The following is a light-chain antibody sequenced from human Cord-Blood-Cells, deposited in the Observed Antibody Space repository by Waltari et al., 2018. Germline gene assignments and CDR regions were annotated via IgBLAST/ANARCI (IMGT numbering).Light chain of an antibody. Sequence: ELVMTPSPATLSVSPGERAHLSCRASQSVSSKFAWYQQKPGQAPMLLIYGASTRATGIPARFSGSGSGTEFTLTISSLQSEDFAVYYCQQYNNWPPITFGGGTKVEIK. CDR2: GAS. J-gene: IGKJ4*01. CDR3: QQYNNWPPIT. CDR1: QSVSSK. V-gene: IGKV3-15*01.